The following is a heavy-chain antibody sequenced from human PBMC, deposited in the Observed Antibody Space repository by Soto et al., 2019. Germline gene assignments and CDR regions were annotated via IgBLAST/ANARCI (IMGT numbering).Heavy chain of an antibody. CDR2: ISYDGSNK. CDR3: ARDRELPTATYYYYGMDV. CDR1: GFTFSSYA. J-gene: IGHJ6*02. V-gene: IGHV3-30-3*01. Sequence: GGSLRLSCAASGFTFSSYAMHWVRQAPGKGLEWVAVISYDGSNKYYADSVKGRLTISRDNSKNTLYLQMNSLRAEDTAVYYCARDRELPTATYYYYGMDVWGQGTTVTVSS. D-gene: IGHD2-15*01.